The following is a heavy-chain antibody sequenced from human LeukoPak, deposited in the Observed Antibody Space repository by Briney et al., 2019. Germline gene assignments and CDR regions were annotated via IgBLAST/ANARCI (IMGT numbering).Heavy chain of an antibody. J-gene: IGHJ4*02. D-gene: IGHD6-19*01. Sequence: SETLSLTCTVSGGSISSYYWSWIRQPPGKGLEWIGYIYYSGSTNYNPSLKSRVPISVDTSKNQFSLKLTSVTAADTAVYYCAKDRSDNSSWYLGDYWGQATLVTVSS. CDR3: AKDRSDNSSWYLGDY. CDR1: GGSISSYY. V-gene: IGHV4-59*01. CDR2: IYYSGST.